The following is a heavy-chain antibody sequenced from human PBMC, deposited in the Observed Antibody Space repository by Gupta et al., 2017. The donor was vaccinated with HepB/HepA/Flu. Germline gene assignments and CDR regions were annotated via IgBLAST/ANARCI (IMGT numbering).Heavy chain of an antibody. CDR2: LTAGGEMT. J-gene: IGHJ4*02. CDR1: GFTFTKYA. Sequence: EVQLLESGGGLVHPGGSLRLSCAASGFTFTKYAMSWVRQAPGKGLEWVSALTAGGEMTFYADSVKGRFTISRDNSKNTLYLQMNSLRVEDTAVYYCARVAPLDCTRTSCQFDYWGQGTLVTVSS. D-gene: IGHD2-2*01. V-gene: IGHV3-23*01. CDR3: ARVAPLDCTRTSCQFDY.